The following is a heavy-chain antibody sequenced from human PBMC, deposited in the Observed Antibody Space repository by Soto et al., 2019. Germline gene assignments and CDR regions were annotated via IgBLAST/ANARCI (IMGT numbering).Heavy chain of an antibody. V-gene: IGHV1-2*04. CDR3: ARARWGSSSSGAFDI. D-gene: IGHD6-6*01. CDR1: GYTFTGYY. CDR2: INPNSGGT. J-gene: IGHJ3*02. Sequence: ASVKVSCKASGYTFTGYYIPWVRPAPGQGPEWMVCINPNSGGTNYAQKFQGWVTMTRDTFISTAYMELSRLRSDDTAVYYWARARWGSSSSGAFDIGGQGTMVTVSS.